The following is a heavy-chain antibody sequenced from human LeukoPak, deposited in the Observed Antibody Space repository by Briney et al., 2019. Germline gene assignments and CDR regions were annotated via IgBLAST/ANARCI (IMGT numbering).Heavy chain of an antibody. J-gene: IGHJ3*02. Sequence: SETLSLTCSVSGGSISSSSNYWGWIRLPPGKGLEWIGSIYYSGSTHYNPSLKSRVTMSVDTSKNQFSLKLSSVTAADTAVYFCARQPYFHDSSGLDAFDIWGQGAMVTVSS. D-gene: IGHD3-22*01. CDR1: GGSISSSSNY. CDR3: ARQPYFHDSSGLDAFDI. CDR2: IYYSGST. V-gene: IGHV4-39*01.